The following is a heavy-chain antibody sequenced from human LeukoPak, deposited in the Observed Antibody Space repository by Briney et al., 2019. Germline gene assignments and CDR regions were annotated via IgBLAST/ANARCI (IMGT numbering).Heavy chain of an antibody. CDR1: GFTFSSYS. D-gene: IGHD3-10*01. V-gene: IGHV3-21*01. CDR2: ISSSSSYI. CDR3: VWLGELLSVYGMDV. Sequence: GGSLRLSCAASGFTFSSYSMNWVRQAPGKGLEWVSSISSSSSYIYYADSVKGRFTISRDNAKNSLYLQMNSLRAEDTAVYYCVWLGELLSVYGMDVWGQGTTVTVSS. J-gene: IGHJ6*02.